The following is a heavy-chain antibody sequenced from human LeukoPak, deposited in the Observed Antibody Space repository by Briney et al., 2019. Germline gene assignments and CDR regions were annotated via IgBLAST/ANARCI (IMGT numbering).Heavy chain of an antibody. V-gene: IGHV3-48*03. CDR2: ISGSGNTI. Sequence: GGSLRLSCAASGFTFSTYEMNWVRQAPGKGLEWVSYISGSGNTIYYADSVKGRFTISRDNAKNSLYLQMNSLRAEDTAVYYCARPWQDIVVVPAEQDAFDIWVQGTMVTVSS. CDR1: GFTFSTYE. D-gene: IGHD2-2*01. CDR3: ARPWQDIVVVPAEQDAFDI. J-gene: IGHJ3*02.